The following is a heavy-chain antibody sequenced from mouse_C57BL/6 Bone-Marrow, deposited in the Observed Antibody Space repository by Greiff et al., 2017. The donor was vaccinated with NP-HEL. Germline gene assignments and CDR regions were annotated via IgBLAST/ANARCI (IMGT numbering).Heavy chain of an antibody. D-gene: IGHD4-1*01. Sequence: EVQLVESGGGLVQPGGSLSLSCAASGFTFTDYYMSWVRQPPGKALEWLGFIRNKANGYTTEYSASVKGRFTISRDNSQSILYLQMNALRAEDSATYYCARYPSGWEEAWFAYWGQGTLVTVSA. CDR2: IRNKANGYTT. V-gene: IGHV7-3*01. J-gene: IGHJ3*01. CDR3: ARYPSGWEEAWFAY. CDR1: GFTFTDYY.